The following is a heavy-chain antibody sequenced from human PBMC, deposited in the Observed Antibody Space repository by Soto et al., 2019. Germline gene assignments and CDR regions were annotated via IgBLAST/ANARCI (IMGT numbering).Heavy chain of an antibody. J-gene: IGHJ4*02. CDR1: GVTFSSYA. V-gene: IGHV1-69*13. CDR3: AAGGGTGTPRSIDY. D-gene: IGHD1-1*01. Sequence: ASVKVSCKASGVTFSSYAISWVRQAPGQGLEWMGGIIPIFGTANYAQKFQGRVTITADESTSTAYMELSSLRSEDTAVYYCAAGGGTGTPRSIDYWGQGTLVTVSS. CDR2: IIPIFGTA.